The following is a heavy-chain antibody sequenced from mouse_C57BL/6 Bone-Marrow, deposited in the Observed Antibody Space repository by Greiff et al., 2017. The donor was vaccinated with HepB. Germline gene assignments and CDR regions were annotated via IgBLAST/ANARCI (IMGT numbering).Heavy chain of an antibody. CDR1: GYSITSGYY. Sequence: EVHLVESGPGLVKPSQSLSLTCSVTGYSITSGYYWNWIRQFPGNKLEWMGYISYDGSNNYNPSLKNRISITRDTSKNQFFLKLNSVTTEDTATYYCARDYGSSPPIAMDYWGQGTSVTVSS. J-gene: IGHJ4*01. CDR2: ISYDGSN. CDR3: ARDYGSSPPIAMDY. V-gene: IGHV3-6*01. D-gene: IGHD1-1*01.